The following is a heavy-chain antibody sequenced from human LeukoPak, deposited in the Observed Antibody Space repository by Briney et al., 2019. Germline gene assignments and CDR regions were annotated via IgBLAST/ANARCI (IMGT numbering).Heavy chain of an antibody. J-gene: IGHJ4*02. CDR1: GGSFSGYY. CDR3: ARGYYYASSGYSLDY. CDR2: INHSGST. D-gene: IGHD3-22*01. Sequence: SETLSLTCAVYGGSFSGYYWSWIRQPPGKGLEWIGEINHSGSTNYNPSLKSRVTISVDTSKNQFSLKLSSVTAADTAVYYCARGYYYASSGYSLDYWGQGTLVTVSS. V-gene: IGHV4-34*01.